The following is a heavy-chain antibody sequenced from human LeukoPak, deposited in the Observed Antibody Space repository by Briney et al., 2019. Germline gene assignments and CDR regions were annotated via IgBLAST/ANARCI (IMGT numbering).Heavy chain of an antibody. J-gene: IGHJ6*03. Sequence: GGSLRLSCAASGFTFSSYGMHWVRQAPGKGLEWVAVISYDGSNKYYADSVKGRFTISRDNSKNTLYLQMNSLRAEDTAVYYCARDLNWNSVHYYYYMDVWGKGTTVTVSS. CDR1: GFTFSSYG. CDR3: ARDLNWNSVHYYYYMDV. CDR2: ISYDGSNK. V-gene: IGHV3-30*03. D-gene: IGHD1-7*01.